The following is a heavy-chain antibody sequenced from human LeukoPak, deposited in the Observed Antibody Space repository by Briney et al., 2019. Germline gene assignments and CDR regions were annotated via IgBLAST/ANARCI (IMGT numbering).Heavy chain of an antibody. D-gene: IGHD4/OR15-4a*01. V-gene: IGHV3-53*01. CDR2: IYSDNT. CDR1: GFTPSTNS. Sequence: PGGSLRLSCTVSGFTPSTNSMSWVRQAPGKGLEWVSFIYSDNTHYSDSVKGRFTISRDNSKNTLYLQMNSLRAEDTAVYYCARRAGAYSHPYDYGGQGTLVTVSS. CDR3: ARRAGAYSHPYDY. J-gene: IGHJ4*02.